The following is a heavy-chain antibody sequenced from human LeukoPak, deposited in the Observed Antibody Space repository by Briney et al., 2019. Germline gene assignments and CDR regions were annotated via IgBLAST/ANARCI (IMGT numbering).Heavy chain of an antibody. CDR1: GYTLTELS. CDR2: FDPEDGET. CDR3: ATPVPAAMIYYYYGMDV. J-gene: IGHJ6*02. D-gene: IGHD2-2*01. V-gene: IGHV1-24*01. Sequence: ASVKVSCKVSGYTLTELSMHWVRQAPGKGLEWMGGFDPEDGETIYAQKFQGRVTMTEDTSTDTAYMELSSPRSEDTAVYYCATPVPAAMIYYYYGMDVWGQGTTVTVSS.